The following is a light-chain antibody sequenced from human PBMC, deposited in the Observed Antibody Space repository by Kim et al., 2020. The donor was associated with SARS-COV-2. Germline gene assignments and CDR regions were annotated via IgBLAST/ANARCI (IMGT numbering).Light chain of an antibody. V-gene: IGLV2-14*01. J-gene: IGLJ2*01. CDR2: EFN. Sequence: GQSITMSCTGTSSDFGGYNYVSWYQHHPGKAPKLIIYEFNKRPSGVSNRFTASKSGDTATLTISGLQAEDEADYYCSSFTSSSTLIFGGGTQLTVL. CDR1: SSDFGGYNY. CDR3: SSFTSSSTLI.